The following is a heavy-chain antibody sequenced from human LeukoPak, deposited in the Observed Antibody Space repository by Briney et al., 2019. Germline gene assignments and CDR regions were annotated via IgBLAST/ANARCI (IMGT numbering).Heavy chain of an antibody. J-gene: IGHJ4*02. CDR1: GFTVSSNY. CDR2: IYSGGST. Sequence: GGSLRLSCAASGFTVSSNYMSWVRQAPGKGLEWVSVIYSGGSTYYADSVKGRFTISRDNSKNTLYLQMNSPRAEDTAVYYCARGPRADIVVVTANDYWGQGTLVTVSS. V-gene: IGHV3-53*01. D-gene: IGHD2-21*02. CDR3: ARGPRADIVVVTANDY.